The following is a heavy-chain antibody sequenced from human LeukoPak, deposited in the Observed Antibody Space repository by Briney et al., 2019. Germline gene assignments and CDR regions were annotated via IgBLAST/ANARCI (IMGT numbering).Heavy chain of an antibody. V-gene: IGHV1-8*03. CDR2: MNPNSGNT. Sequence: ASVKVSCKASGYTFTSYDISWVRQATGQGLEWMGWMNPNSGNTGYAQKFQGRVTITTHTSISTAYMEPSSLRSEDTAVYYCGGGVNLPSGYYNWFDPWGQGTLVTVSS. D-gene: IGHD3-22*01. CDR1: GYTFTSYD. J-gene: IGHJ5*02. CDR3: GGGVNLPSGYYNWFDP.